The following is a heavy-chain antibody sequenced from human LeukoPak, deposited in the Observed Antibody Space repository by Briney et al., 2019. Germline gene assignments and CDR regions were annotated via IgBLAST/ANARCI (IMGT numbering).Heavy chain of an antibody. D-gene: IGHD6-19*01. Sequence: GGSLRLSCAASGFTFSSYNMNWVRQAPGKGLEWVSYISSSSSYIYYADSVKGRFTISRDNAKNSLYLQMNSLRAEDTAVYYCARDRGYSSGWFLEDWGQGTLVTVSS. CDR1: GFTFSSYN. V-gene: IGHV3-21*05. CDR2: ISSSSSYI. CDR3: ARDRGYSSGWFLED. J-gene: IGHJ4*02.